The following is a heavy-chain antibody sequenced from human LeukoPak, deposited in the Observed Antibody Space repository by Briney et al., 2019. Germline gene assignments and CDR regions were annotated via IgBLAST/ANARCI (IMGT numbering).Heavy chain of an antibody. CDR1: GDSTNTYG. CDR2: ISPYSAYT. J-gene: IGHJ6*03. V-gene: IGHV1-18*04. CDR3: ANVAKGRYFFYYMDA. Sequence: ASVKVSCKASGDSTNTYGVAWVRQAPGQGLEWIGWISPYSAYTKYADALQGRVTMTTDISTTTSYMELRSLRSDDTAVYFCANVAKGRYFFYYMDAWGKGTTVTVS.